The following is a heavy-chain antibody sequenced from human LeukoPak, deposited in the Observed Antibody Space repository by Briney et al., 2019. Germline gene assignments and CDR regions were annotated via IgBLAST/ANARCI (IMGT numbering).Heavy chain of an antibody. V-gene: IGHV3-23*01. Sequence: AGGSLRLSRAASGFTFSSYAMSWVRQAPGKGLEWVSAISGSGGSTYYADSVKGRFTISRDNSKNTLYLQMNSLRAEDTAVYYCAKKEGKYSSGWYCLDYWGQGTLVTVSS. CDR3: AKKEGKYSSGWYCLDY. J-gene: IGHJ4*02. D-gene: IGHD6-19*01. CDR1: GFTFSSYA. CDR2: ISGSGGST.